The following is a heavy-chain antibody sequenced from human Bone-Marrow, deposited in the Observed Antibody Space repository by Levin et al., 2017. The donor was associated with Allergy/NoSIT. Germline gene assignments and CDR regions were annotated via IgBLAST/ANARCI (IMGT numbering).Heavy chain of an antibody. CDR2: IYYSGST. D-gene: IGHD1-1*01. Sequence: SQTLSLTCTVSGASISSYYWSWIRQPPGKGLEWIGFIYYSGSTNYNPSLKSRVTISVDTSKNQFSLKLSSVTAADTAVYYCARGMERRIGNFDSWGQGTLVTVSS. V-gene: IGHV4-59*01. J-gene: IGHJ4*02. CDR3: ARGMERRIGNFDS. CDR1: GASISSYY.